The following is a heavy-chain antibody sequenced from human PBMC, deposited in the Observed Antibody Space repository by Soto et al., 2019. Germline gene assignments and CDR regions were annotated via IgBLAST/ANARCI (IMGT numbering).Heavy chain of an antibody. CDR3: AKVDGTSIFGVVTQGNDY. CDR2: ISGSGGST. CDR1: GFTLSSYA. Sequence: PGGSLRLSCAASGFTLSSYAMSWVRQAPGKGLEWVSAISGSGGSTYYADSVKGRFTISRDNSKNTLYLQMNSLRAEDTAVYYCAKVDGTSIFGVVTQGNDYWGQGTLVTVSS. D-gene: IGHD3-3*01. J-gene: IGHJ4*02. V-gene: IGHV3-23*01.